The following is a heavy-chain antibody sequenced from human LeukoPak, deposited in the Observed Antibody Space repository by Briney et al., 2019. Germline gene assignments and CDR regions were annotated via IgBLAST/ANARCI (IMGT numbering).Heavy chain of an antibody. J-gene: IGHJ2*01. CDR3: AGLTADYGDYWYFDL. V-gene: IGHV4-59*02. CDR2: IYYSGST. D-gene: IGHD4-17*01. Sequence: SETLSLTCTVSGGSVSSYYWSWIRQPPGKGLEWIGYIYYSGSTNYNPSLKSRVTISVDTSKNQFSLKLSSVTAADTAVYYCAGLTADYGDYWYFDLWGRGTLVTVSS. CDR1: GGSVSSYY.